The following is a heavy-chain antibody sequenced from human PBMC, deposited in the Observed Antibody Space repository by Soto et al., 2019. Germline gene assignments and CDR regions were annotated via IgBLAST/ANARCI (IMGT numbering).Heavy chain of an antibody. Sequence: ASVKVSCKASGYTSTNYGMHWVRQAPGQRLEWTGWINAGSGNTKYSQKFQGRITITRDTSASTVYMELSSLRSEDTAVYYCARRLPLYYDFWSGYYTWGFDPWGQGTLVTVSS. CDR3: ARRLPLYYDFWSGYYTWGFDP. V-gene: IGHV1-3*01. J-gene: IGHJ5*02. D-gene: IGHD3-3*01. CDR2: INAGSGNT. CDR1: GYTSTNYG.